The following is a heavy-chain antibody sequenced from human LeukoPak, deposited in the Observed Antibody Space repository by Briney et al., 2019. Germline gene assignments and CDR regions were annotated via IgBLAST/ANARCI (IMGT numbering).Heavy chain of an antibody. J-gene: IGHJ4*02. V-gene: IGHV3-73*01. CDR1: GFTSSDFD. D-gene: IGHD2-2*01. CDR2: IKTRAESNDI. CDR3: ARRDCSSFKCFSFDS. Sequence: GGSLRLSCAASGFTSSDFDIHWVRQASGEGLEWVGRIKTRAESNDIAYAASVKGGFTISRDDSKNTAFLQMDSLKTEDTAVYYCARRDCSSFKCFSFDSWGQGILVTVSS.